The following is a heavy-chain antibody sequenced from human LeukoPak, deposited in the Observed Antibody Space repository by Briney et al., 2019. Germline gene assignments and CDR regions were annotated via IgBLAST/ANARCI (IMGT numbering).Heavy chain of an antibody. J-gene: IGHJ4*02. Sequence: GGSLRLSCAASGFTFSSYWVQWVRQDPGKGLVWISRINSDGSSLSYADSVKGRFTISRDNAKNTLYLQMNSLRAEDTAVYYRARSDHNDYWGQGTLVTVSS. V-gene: IGHV3-74*01. CDR1: GFTFSSYW. D-gene: IGHD1-14*01. CDR2: INSDGSSL. CDR3: ARSDHNDY.